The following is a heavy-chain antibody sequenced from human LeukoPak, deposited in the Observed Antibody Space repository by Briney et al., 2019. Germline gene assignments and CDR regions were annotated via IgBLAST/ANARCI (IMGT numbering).Heavy chain of an antibody. D-gene: IGHD2-15*01. V-gene: IGHV3-23*01. Sequence: PGGSLRLSCAASGFTVSSNYMSWVRQAPGKGLEWVSAISGSGGSTYYADSVKGRFTISRDNSKNTLYLQMNSLRAEDTAVYYCAKDSGSSGTFDYWGQGTLVTVSS. J-gene: IGHJ4*02. CDR3: AKDSGSSGTFDY. CDR2: ISGSGGST. CDR1: GFTVSSNY.